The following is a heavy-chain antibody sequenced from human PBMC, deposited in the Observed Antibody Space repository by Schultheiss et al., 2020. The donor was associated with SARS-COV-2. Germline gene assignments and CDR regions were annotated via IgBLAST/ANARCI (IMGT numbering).Heavy chain of an antibody. J-gene: IGHJ6*04. Sequence: GGSLRLSCAASGFTFSSYSMNWVRQAPGKGLEWVSSISSSSSYIYYADSVKGRFTISRDNSKNTLYLQMNSLRAEDTAVYYCARGLLGVGTPLDVWGKGTTVTVSS. CDR1: GFTFSSYS. CDR2: ISSSSSYI. V-gene: IGHV3-21*04. D-gene: IGHD3-3*01. CDR3: ARGLLGVGTPLDV.